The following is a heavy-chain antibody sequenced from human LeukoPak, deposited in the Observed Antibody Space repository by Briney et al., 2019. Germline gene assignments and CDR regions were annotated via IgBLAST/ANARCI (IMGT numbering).Heavy chain of an antibody. CDR1: GYTFTTYW. J-gene: IGHJ6*02. CDR2: IYPGDSDI. CDR3: ARRGSDYYYGMDV. D-gene: IGHD3-16*01. V-gene: IGHV5-51*01. Sequence: GESLKISCKGSGYTFTTYWIGWLRQMPGKGLEWVGIIYPGDSDIRYSPSFQGQVTISADKSITTAYLQCGTLKASDTAMYYCARRGSDYYYGMDVWGQGTTVTVSS.